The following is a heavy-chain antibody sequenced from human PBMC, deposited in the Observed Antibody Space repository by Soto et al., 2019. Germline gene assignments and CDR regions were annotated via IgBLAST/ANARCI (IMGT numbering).Heavy chain of an antibody. J-gene: IGHJ6*02. D-gene: IGHD4-17*01. Sequence: PGGSLRLSCAASGFTFSSYGMHWVRQAPGKGLEWVAVISYDGSNKYYADSVKGRFTISRDNSKNTLYLQMNSLRAEDTAVYYCAKDGYMGSVTTFYYYYGMDVWGQGTTVTVSS. CDR3: AKDGYMGSVTTFYYYYGMDV. CDR1: GFTFSSYG. V-gene: IGHV3-30*18. CDR2: ISYDGSNK.